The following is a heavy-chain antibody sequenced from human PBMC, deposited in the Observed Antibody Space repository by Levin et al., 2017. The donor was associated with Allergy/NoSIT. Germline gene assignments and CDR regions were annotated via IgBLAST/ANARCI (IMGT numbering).Heavy chain of an antibody. V-gene: IGHV3-30*18. CDR3: VKGDYCSGAYCYRRDGMDV. D-gene: IGHD2-15*01. Sequence: GESLKISCAASGFTFSTYGMHWVRQAPGKGLEWVAVISYDGSNKYYEDSVKGRFTISRDDSKNTLYLQMNSLRAEDTAVYYCVKGDYCSGAYCYRRDGMDVWGQGTTVIVSS. CDR1: GFTFSTYG. J-gene: IGHJ6*02. CDR2: ISYDGSNK.